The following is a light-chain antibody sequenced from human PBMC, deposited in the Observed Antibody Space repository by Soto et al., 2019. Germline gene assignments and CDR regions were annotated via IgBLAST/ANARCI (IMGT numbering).Light chain of an antibody. J-gene: IGKJ1*01. Sequence: DIQMTQSPSTLSASVGDRVTITCRASQSISSWLAWYQQKPGKAPKLLIYEASSLESRVPSRFSGSGSGTEFTLTISSLQPDDFATFYCQHYKTYPWTFGQGTKVDIK. CDR2: EAS. CDR3: QHYKTYPWT. V-gene: IGKV1-5*03. CDR1: QSISSW.